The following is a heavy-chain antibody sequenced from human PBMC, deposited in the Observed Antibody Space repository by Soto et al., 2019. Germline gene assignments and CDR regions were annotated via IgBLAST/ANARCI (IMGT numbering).Heavy chain of an antibody. Sequence: SEALSLTCTVSGGSISSSSYYWGWIRQPPGKGLEWIGNIYYSGSTYYNPSLKSRVTISVDTSKNQFSLKLSSVTAADTAVYYRARPIIRKSGADYWGQGTLVTVSS. CDR1: GGSISSSSYY. CDR2: IYYSGST. J-gene: IGHJ4*02. D-gene: IGHD3-3*01. CDR3: ARPIIRKSGADY. V-gene: IGHV4-39*01.